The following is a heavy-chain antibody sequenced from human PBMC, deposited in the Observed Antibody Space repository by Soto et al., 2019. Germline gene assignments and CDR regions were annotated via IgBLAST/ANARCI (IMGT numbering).Heavy chain of an antibody. Sequence: PSETLSLTCSVSGGSISGSYWSWIRQSPGKGLEWLGYVYYTGSTNYSPSLRSRVSISVDTSKNEFSLRLSSVTAADTAVHYCDSYGYSYGVGHNYGMDVWVQVTTVDVSS. CDR2: VYYTGST. CDR3: DSYGYSYGVGHNYGMDV. V-gene: IGHV4-59*01. CDR1: GGSISGSY. J-gene: IGHJ6*02. D-gene: IGHD5-18*01.